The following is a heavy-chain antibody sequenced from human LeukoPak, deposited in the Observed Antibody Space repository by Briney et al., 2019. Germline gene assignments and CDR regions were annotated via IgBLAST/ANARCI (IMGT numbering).Heavy chain of an antibody. V-gene: IGHV4-38-2*02. J-gene: IGHJ6*03. Sequence: SETLSLTCTVSGYSISSGYYWGWIRQPPGKGLEWFGSIYHSGSTYYNPSLKSRVTISVDTSKNQFSLKLSSVTAASTAVYCCAGGTEGYYMDVWGKGTTVTVSS. CDR3: AGGTEGYYMDV. CDR1: GYSISSGYY. CDR2: IYHSGST. D-gene: IGHD1-1*01.